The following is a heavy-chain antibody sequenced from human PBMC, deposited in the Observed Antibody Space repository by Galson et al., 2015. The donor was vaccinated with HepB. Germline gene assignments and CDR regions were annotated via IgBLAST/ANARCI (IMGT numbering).Heavy chain of an antibody. V-gene: IGHV1-69*13. J-gene: IGHJ6*03. CDR3: ARANTIYGVVIRDFHYYYMDV. D-gene: IGHD3-3*01. CDR2: IIPVYGSV. Sequence: SVKVSCKASGGTFGSYAISWVRQAPGQGLEWMGGIIPVYGSVNYAQKFQGRVSISADESTSTAWMELTSLRSEDTAVYYCARANTIYGVVIRDFHYYYMDVWGKGTTVTVSS. CDR1: GGTFGSYA.